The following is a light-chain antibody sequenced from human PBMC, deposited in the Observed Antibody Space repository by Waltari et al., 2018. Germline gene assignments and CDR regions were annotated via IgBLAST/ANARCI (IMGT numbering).Light chain of an antibody. V-gene: IGKV1-39*01. CDR2: EAF. CDR3: QQSYHNPPT. CDR1: QDISIH. J-gene: IGKJ5*01. Sequence: DVQMTQSPSSLSASLGDRVTITCRPSQDISIHVTWYQQKPGEAPKLLIYEAFNLQSGVPSRFSGSASGTNFTLTIGSLQPEDFATYYCQQSYHNPPTFGQGTRLDIE.